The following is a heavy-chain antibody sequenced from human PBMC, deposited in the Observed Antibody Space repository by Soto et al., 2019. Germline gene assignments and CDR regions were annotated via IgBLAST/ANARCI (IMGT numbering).Heavy chain of an antibody. D-gene: IGHD2-2*02. CDR2: ISSSSSYI. Sequence: GGSLRLSCAASGFTFSSHSMNWVRQAPGKGLEWVSSISSSSSYIYYADSVKRRFTISRHNAKNSLYLQMNSLRAEDPAVHYCARDSGRPINCSSTSRYSRRYNYYYGMDVWGQGTTVTDSS. CDR1: GFTFSSHS. J-gene: IGHJ6*02. CDR3: ARDSGRPINCSSTSRYSRRYNYYYGMDV. V-gene: IGHV3-21*01.